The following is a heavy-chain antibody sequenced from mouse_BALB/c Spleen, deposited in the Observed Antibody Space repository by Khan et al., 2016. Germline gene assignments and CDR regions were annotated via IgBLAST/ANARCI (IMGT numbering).Heavy chain of an antibody. Sequence: EVELVESGGGLVKSGGSLKLSCAASGFTFSSYTMSWVRQTPEQSLEWVATISSDGGNTYYPDSVKGRFTISRDNAKNNRYLQMSSRRSEDTALLYCARYYYGSSYGWFAYWGQGNQVTV. CDR2: ISSDGGNT. CDR1: GFTFSSYT. J-gene: IGHJ3*01. V-gene: IGHV5-9*03. CDR3: ARYYYGSSYGWFAY. D-gene: IGHD1-1*01.